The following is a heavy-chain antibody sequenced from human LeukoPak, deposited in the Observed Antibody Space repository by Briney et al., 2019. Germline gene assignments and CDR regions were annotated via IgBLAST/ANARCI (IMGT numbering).Heavy chain of an antibody. V-gene: IGHV3-7*03. CDR1: GFTFSSYW. Sequence: GGSLRLSCAASGFTFSSYWMSWVRQAPGKGLEWVANIKQDGSEKYYVDSVKGRSTISRDNAKNSLYLQMNSLRAEDTAVYYCAREGIAARPYFDYWGQGTLVTVSS. J-gene: IGHJ4*02. CDR2: IKQDGSEK. CDR3: AREGIAARPYFDY. D-gene: IGHD6-6*01.